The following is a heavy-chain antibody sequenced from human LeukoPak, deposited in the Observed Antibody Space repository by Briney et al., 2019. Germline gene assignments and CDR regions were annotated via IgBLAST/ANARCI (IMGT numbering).Heavy chain of an antibody. V-gene: IGHV3-23*01. D-gene: IGHD3-22*01. CDR1: GFTFSSYA. CDR2: ISGSGGST. Sequence: PGGSLRLSCAASGFTFSSYAMSWVRQAPGKGLEWVSAISGSGGSTYYADSVKGRFTISRDNSKNTLYLQMNSLRAEDTALYYCAKDSSAYSGGYFQHWGRGTLVTVSS. CDR3: AKDSSAYSGGYFQH. J-gene: IGHJ1*01.